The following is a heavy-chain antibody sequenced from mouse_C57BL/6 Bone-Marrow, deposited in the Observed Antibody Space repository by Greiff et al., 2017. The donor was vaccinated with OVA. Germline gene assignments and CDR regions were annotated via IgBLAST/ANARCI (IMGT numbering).Heavy chain of an antibody. CDR2: IDPSDSET. V-gene: IGHV1-52*01. Sequence: VQLQQPGAELVRPGSSVKLSCKASGYTFTSYWMHWVKQRPIQGLEWIGNIDPSDSETHYNQKFKDKATLTVEKSSSTAYMQLSSLTSEDSAVYYCARRVGRAMDYWGQGTSVTVSS. CDR3: ARRVGRAMDY. J-gene: IGHJ4*01. CDR1: GYTFTSYW. D-gene: IGHD4-1*01.